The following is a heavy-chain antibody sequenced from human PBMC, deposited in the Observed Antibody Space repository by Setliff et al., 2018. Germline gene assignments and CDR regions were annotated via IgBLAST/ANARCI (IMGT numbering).Heavy chain of an antibody. V-gene: IGHV4-59*01. J-gene: IGHJ1*01. D-gene: IGHD1-1*01. CDR2: VYYSGIA. CDR3: VREGYSEYFQD. Sequence: SETLSLTCTVSGGSFGTYYWSWIRQPPGKGLEWIGHVYYSGIANYNPSLKSRVTLSVDTSKNQFSLRLSSVTAADTAVYYCVREGYSEYFQDWGRGTLVTVSS. CDR1: GGSFGTYY.